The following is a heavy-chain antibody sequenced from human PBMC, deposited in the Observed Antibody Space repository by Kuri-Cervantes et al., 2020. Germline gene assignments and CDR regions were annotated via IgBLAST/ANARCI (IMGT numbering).Heavy chain of an antibody. Sequence: GESLKISCAASGFTFSSYGMHWVRQAPGKGPEWVAVISYDGSNKYYADSVKGRFTISRDNSKNTLYLQMNSLRAEDTAVYYCARDSTPHYGMDVWGQGTTVTVSS. CDR2: ISYDGSNK. J-gene: IGHJ6*02. CDR1: GFTFSSYG. V-gene: IGHV3-30*03. D-gene: IGHD2/OR15-2a*01. CDR3: ARDSTPHYGMDV.